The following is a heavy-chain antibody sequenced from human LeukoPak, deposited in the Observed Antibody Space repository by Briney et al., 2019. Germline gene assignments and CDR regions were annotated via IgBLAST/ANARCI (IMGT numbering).Heavy chain of an antibody. CDR2: ISGRGLST. Sequence: GGSLRLSCAASGFTFSSYAMSWVRQAPGKGLEWVSAISGRGLSTYYADSVKGRFTISRDNSKNTLYLQMNSLRAEDTAIYYCAKSVPAYWYFDLWGRGTLLTVSS. D-gene: IGHD6-19*01. V-gene: IGHV3-23*01. CDR1: GFTFSSYA. CDR3: AKSVPAYWYFDL. J-gene: IGHJ2*01.